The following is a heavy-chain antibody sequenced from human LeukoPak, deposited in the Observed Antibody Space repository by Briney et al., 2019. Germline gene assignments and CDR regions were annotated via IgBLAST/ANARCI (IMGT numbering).Heavy chain of an antibody. J-gene: IGHJ3*02. V-gene: IGHV4-30-4*08. Sequence: SWVRQAPGKGLEWIGYIHYSGSTYYNPSLKSRVTISVDTSKNQFSLKLSSVTAADTAVYYCARDFGTYYDFWSGYFPDAFDIWGQGTMVTVSS. CDR2: IHYSGST. D-gene: IGHD3-3*01. CDR3: ARDFGTYYDFWSGYFPDAFDI.